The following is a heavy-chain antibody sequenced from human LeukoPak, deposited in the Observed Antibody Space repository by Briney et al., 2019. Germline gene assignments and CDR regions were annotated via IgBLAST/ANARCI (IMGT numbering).Heavy chain of an antibody. D-gene: IGHD2-15*01. Sequence: PGGSLRLSCAASGFTFSSYAMHWVRQAPGKGLEWVTVISYDGSNKYYADSVKGRFTISRDNSKNTLYLQMNSLRAEDTAVYYYARAAIVVVVAATPVWFDPWGQGTLVTVSS. CDR2: ISYDGSNK. J-gene: IGHJ5*02. CDR1: GFTFSSYA. V-gene: IGHV3-30*04. CDR3: ARAAIVVVVAATPVWFDP.